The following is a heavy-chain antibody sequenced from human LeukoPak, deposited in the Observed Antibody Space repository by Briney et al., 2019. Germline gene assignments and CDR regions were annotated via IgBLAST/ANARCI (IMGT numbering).Heavy chain of an antibody. D-gene: IGHD1-26*01. CDR3: ARDLKWETY. CDR1: GFTFSTYW. CDR2: IKPDGSQI. Sequence: PGGSLRLSCAASGFTFSTYWMIWVRQASGKGLEWVANIKPDGSQIYYVDSVKGRFTISRDNAKDSLYLQMNSLRAEDTAVYYCARDLKWETYWGQGTLVTVSS. J-gene: IGHJ4*02. V-gene: IGHV3-7*01.